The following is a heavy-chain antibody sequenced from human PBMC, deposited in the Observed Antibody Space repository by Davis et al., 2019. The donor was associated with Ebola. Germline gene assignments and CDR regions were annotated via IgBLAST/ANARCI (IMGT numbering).Heavy chain of an antibody. CDR1: GGTFSSYA. CDR3: AREVQQLVLRLGFDP. J-gene: IGHJ5*02. D-gene: IGHD6-13*01. V-gene: IGHV1-69*13. CDR2: IIPIFGTV. Sequence: AASVKVSCKASGGTFSSYAISWVRQAPGQGLEWMGGIIPIFGTVNYAQKFQGRVTITADESTSTAYMELSSLRSEDTAVYYCAREVQQLVLRLGFDPWGQGTLVTVSS.